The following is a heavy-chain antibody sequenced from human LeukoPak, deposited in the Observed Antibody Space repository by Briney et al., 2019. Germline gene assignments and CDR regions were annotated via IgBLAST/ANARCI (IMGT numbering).Heavy chain of an antibody. CDR1: GFTFSSYS. V-gene: IGHV3-21*01. CDR2: ISSSSSYI. D-gene: IGHD6-6*01. CDR3: ARDAGYSSSRTFDI. J-gene: IGHJ3*02. Sequence: PGGSLRLSCVASGFTFSSYSMNWVRQAPGKGLEWVSSISSSSSYIYYADSVKGRFTISRDNSKNTLYLQMNSLRAEDTAVYYFARDAGYSSSRTFDIWGQGTMVTVSS.